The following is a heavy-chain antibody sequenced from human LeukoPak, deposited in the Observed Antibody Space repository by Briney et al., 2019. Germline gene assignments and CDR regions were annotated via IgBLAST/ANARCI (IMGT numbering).Heavy chain of an antibody. D-gene: IGHD5-18*01. CDR1: LFTFRSYA. CDR2: INGSGGSS. J-gene: IGHJ4*02. V-gene: IGHV3-23*01. CDR3: AKRIQSAMATGY. Sequence: VGSLRLSSVASLFTFRSYAMSSVRQAPGRGLEWVSDINGSGGSSYYADSVKGRFTISRDNSKNTLYLQMNGLRAEDTAVYYCAKRIQSAMATGYWGQGTLVTVSS.